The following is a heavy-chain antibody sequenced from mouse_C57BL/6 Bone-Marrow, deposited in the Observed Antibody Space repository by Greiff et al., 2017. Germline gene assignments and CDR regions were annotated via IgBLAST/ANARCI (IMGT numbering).Heavy chain of an antibody. V-gene: IGHV1-42*01. CDR1: GYSFTGYY. CDR2: INPSTGGT. Sequence: EVQLQQSGPELVKPGASVKISCKASGYSFTGYYMNWVKQSPEKSLEWIGEINPSTGGTTYNQKFKAKATLTVDKSSSTAYMQLKSLTSEDSAVYYCGLGRFAYWGQGTLVTVSA. CDR3: GLGRFAY. D-gene: IGHD4-1*01. J-gene: IGHJ3*01.